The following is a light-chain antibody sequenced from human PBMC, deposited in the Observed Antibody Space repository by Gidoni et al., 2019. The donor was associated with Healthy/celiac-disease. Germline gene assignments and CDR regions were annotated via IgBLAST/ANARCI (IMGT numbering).Light chain of an antibody. CDR3: QQRSNWPRT. CDR2: DAS. V-gene: IGKV3-11*01. Sequence: DILLTQSPSTLSLSLGERATLPCRASQSVSSYLAWYQQKPGQAPRLLIYDASNRATGIPARFSGSGSGTDFTLTISSLEPEDFAVYYCQQRSNWPRTFGQGTKVEIK. CDR1: QSVSSY. J-gene: IGKJ1*01.